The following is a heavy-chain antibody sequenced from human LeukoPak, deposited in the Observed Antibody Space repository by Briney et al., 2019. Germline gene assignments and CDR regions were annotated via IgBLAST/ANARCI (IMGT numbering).Heavy chain of an antibody. Sequence: SETLSLTCTGSGGTISSYYWSWIRQPAGKGLEWIGRIYTSGSTNYNPSLMSRVTMSVDTSKNQFSLKLSSVTATDTPVYYCARGFSYSTSTVDSWGEGTLVSVPS. CDR2: IYTSGST. CDR3: ARGFSYSTSTVDS. D-gene: IGHD4-11*01. V-gene: IGHV4-4*07. CDR1: GGTISSYY. J-gene: IGHJ4*02.